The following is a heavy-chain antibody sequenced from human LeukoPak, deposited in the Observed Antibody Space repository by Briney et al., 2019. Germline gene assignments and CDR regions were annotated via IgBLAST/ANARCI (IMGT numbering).Heavy chain of an antibody. CDR3: ARGSVIVVGKTYYYYGMDV. CDR1: GYTFTGYY. CDR2: IIPILGIA. J-gene: IGHJ6*02. D-gene: IGHD3-22*01. V-gene: IGHV1-69*04. Sequence: GASVKVSCKASGYTFTGYYMHWVRQAPGQGLEWMGRIIPILGIANYAQKFQGRVTITADKSTSTAYMELSSLRSEDTAVYYCARGSVIVVGKTYYYYGMDVWGQGTTVTVSS.